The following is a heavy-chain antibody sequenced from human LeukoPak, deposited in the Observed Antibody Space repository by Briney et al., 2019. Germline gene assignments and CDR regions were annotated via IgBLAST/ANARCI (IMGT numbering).Heavy chain of an antibody. Sequence: PGGSLRLSCAASGFTFSSYGMSWVRQAPGKGLEWVSGISWNSGSIGYADSVKGRFTISRDNAKNSLYLQMNSLRAEDTALYYCAKDREGYGSGSYYSYFDYWGQGTLVTVSS. CDR3: AKDREGYGSGSYYSYFDY. J-gene: IGHJ4*02. V-gene: IGHV3-9*01. CDR2: ISWNSGSI. D-gene: IGHD3-10*01. CDR1: GFTFSSYG.